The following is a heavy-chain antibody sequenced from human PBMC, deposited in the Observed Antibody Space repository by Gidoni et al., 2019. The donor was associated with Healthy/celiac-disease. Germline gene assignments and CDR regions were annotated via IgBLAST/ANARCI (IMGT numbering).Heavy chain of an antibody. Sequence: QLQLQESGPGLVKPSETLSLTCTVSGGSISSSSYYWGWIRQPPGKGLEWIGSIYYSGSTYYNPSLKTRVTISVDTSKNQFSLKLSSVTAADTAVYYCARQGSGSYRLIGIWGQGTMVTVSS. CDR3: ARQGSGSYRLIGI. CDR1: GGSISSSSYY. CDR2: IYYSGST. V-gene: IGHV4-39*01. J-gene: IGHJ3*02. D-gene: IGHD1-26*01.